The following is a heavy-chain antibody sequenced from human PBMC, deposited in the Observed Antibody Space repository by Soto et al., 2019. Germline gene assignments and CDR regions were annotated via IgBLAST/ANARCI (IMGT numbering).Heavy chain of an antibody. CDR1: TFSMYS. CDR3: TRDEGGSYDSWFHP. CDR2: ISSGAAYI. J-gene: IGHJ5*02. V-gene: IGHV3-21*01. D-gene: IGHD1-26*01. Sequence: EVQVVESGGGLVKPGGSLTLSCNFTFSMYSMNWVRQAPGKGLEWVASISSGAAYIKYADSVQGRFTISRDNAKNSVSLQMSSRRVEDTAVYFCTRDEGGSYDSWFHPWGQGTQVTVSA.